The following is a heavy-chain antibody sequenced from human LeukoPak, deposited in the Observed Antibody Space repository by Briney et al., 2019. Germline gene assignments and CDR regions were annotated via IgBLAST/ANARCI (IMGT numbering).Heavy chain of an antibody. CDR2: IYYSGST. V-gene: IGHV4-61*01. CDR3: ARGGYSSGWYPWFDP. J-gene: IGHJ5*02. D-gene: IGHD6-19*01. CDR1: GGSVSSGSYY. Sequence: SETLSLTCTVSGGSVSSGSYYWSWIRQPPGKGLEWIGYIYYSGSTNYNPSLKSRVTISVDTSKNQFSLKLSYVTAADTAVYYCARGGYSSGWYPWFDPWGQGTLVTVSS.